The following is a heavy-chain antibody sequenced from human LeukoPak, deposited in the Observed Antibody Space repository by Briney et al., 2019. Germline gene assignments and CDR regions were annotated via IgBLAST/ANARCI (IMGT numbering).Heavy chain of an antibody. CDR1: GYTFTSYG. V-gene: IGHV1-69*13. CDR3: ARGCSGGSCYSVGAFDI. D-gene: IGHD2-15*01. Sequence: SVKVSCKASGYTFTSYGISWVRQAPGQGLEWMGGIIPIFGTANYAQKFQGRVTITADESTSTAYMELSSLRSEDTAVYYCARGCSGGSCYSVGAFDIWGQGTMVTVSS. CDR2: IIPIFGTA. J-gene: IGHJ3*02.